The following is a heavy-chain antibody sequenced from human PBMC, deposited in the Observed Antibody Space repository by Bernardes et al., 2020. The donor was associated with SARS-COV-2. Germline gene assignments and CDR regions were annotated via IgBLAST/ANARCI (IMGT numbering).Heavy chain of an antibody. CDR2: INSDGSST. D-gene: IGHD5-18*01. Sequence: GGSLRLSCAASGFTFSSYWMHWVRQAPGKGLVWVSRINSDGSSTSYADSVKGRFTISRDNAKNTLYLQMNSLRAEDTAVYYCARVGYSYGEGIDYWGKGTLVTVSA. CDR1: GFTFSSYW. J-gene: IGHJ4*02. V-gene: IGHV3-74*01. CDR3: ARVGYSYGEGIDY.